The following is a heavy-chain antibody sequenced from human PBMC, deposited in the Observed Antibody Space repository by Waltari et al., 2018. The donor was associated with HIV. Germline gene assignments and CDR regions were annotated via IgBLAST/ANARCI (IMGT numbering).Heavy chain of an antibody. D-gene: IGHD3-22*01. CDR2: IYTSGST. J-gene: IGHJ6*02. CDR1: GGSISSYS. Sequence: QVQLQESGPGLVKPSETLSPPCTVPGGSISSYSWSWLRQPAGKGLAWIGRIYTSGSTNYNPSLKSRVTMSVDTSKNQFSLKLSSVTAADTAVYYCARDPVGYYDSSGYYYYYGMDVWGQGTTVTVSS. CDR3: ARDPVGYYDSSGYYYYYGMDV. V-gene: IGHV4-4*07.